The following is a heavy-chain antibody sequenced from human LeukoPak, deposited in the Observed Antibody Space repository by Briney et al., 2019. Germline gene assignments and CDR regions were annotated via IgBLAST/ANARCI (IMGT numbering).Heavy chain of an antibody. CDR1: GFTFSSYA. CDR2: ISGSGGST. V-gene: IGHV3-23*01. D-gene: IGHD3-10*01. J-gene: IGHJ4*02. CDR3: ATENYGEPRY. Sequence: GGSLRLSCAASGFTFSSYAMSWVRQAPGKGLEWVSVISGSGGSTFYADSVKGRFTTSRDNSKNTLYLQMNSLRAEDTAVYYCATENYGEPRYWGQGTLVTVSS.